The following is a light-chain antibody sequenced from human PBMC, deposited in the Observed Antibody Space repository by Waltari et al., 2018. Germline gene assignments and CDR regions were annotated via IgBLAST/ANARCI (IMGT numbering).Light chain of an antibody. V-gene: IGKV4-1*01. J-gene: IGKJ1*01. CDR1: QSVLYNSNNKNY. Sequence: DIVMTQSPDSLAVSLGERATINCKSSQSVLYNSNNKNYLAWYQQKPGQPPKLPIYWASTRESGVPDRFSGSGSGTDFTLTISSLQAEDVAVYYCQQYYSTPLTFGQGTKVEIK. CDR2: WAS. CDR3: QQYYSTPLT.